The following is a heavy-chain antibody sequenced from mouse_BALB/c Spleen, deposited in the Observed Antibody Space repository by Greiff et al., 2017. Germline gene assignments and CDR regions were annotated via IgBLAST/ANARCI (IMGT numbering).Heavy chain of an antibody. J-gene: IGHJ4*01. V-gene: IGHV1-54*01. CDR3: ARWSDY. Sequence: VQLQQSGAELVRPGTSVKVSCKASGYAFTNYLLEWVKQRPGQGLEWIGVINPGSGGTNYNEKFKGKATLTADKSSSTAYMQLSSLTSDDSAVYFCARWSDYWGQGTSVTVSS. CDR2: INPGSGGT. CDR1: GYAFTNYL.